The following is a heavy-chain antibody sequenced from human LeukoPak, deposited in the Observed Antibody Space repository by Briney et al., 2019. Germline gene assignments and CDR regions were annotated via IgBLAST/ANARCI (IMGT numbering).Heavy chain of an antibody. D-gene: IGHD3-22*01. J-gene: IGHJ4*02. Sequence: GGSLRLSCAVSGITLSNYGMSWVRQPPGKGLEWVAGINGSGGRTNYADAVKGRFTISRDNTKNTLFLHMNSLRVEATAVYFCAKRGVVIRVILVGFHKEAYYFDSWGQGALVTVSS. V-gene: IGHV3-23*01. CDR1: GITLSNYG. CDR3: AKRGVVIRVILVGFHKEAYYFDS. CDR2: INGSGGRT.